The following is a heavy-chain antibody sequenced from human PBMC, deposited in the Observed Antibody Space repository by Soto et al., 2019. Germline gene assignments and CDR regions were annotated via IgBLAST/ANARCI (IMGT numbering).Heavy chain of an antibody. J-gene: IGHJ6*02. Sequence: SETLSLTCTASGGSINTYYWNWIRQSPGKGLEWIGYIYYTGNTKYNPSLESRVTISVDTSKKQFFLKLNSVTPADTAVYYCAGGPYYGGLDVLGQGTTVT. V-gene: IGHV4-59*01. CDR1: GGSINTYY. CDR3: AGGPYYGGLDV. CDR2: IYYTGNT. D-gene: IGHD3-10*01.